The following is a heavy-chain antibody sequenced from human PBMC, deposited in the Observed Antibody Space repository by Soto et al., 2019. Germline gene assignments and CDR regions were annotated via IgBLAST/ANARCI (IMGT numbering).Heavy chain of an antibody. D-gene: IGHD5-12*01. CDR2: INTNTGNP. V-gene: IGHV7-4-1*01. J-gene: IGHJ4*02. Sequence: ASVKVSCKASGYTFTSYAMNWVRQAPGQGLEWMGWINTNTGNPTYAQGFTGRFVFSLDTSVSTAYLQICSLKAEDTAVYYCARDLGVIVATNREVDYWGQGTLVTVSS. CDR1: GYTFTSYA. CDR3: ARDLGVIVATNREVDY.